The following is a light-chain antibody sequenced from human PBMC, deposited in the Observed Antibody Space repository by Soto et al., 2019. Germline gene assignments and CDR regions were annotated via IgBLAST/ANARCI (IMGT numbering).Light chain of an antibody. CDR1: QSLLHSNGYNY. J-gene: IGKJ4*01. CDR3: MQALQTPRT. CDR2: LGS. Sequence: DIVMTQSPLSLPVTPGEPASISCRSSQSLLHSNGYNYLDWYLQKPGQSPPLLIYLGSNRASGVPDRFSGSGSGTDFTLKISRVEADDVGVYYCMQALQTPRTFGGGTKVDIK. V-gene: IGKV2-28*01.